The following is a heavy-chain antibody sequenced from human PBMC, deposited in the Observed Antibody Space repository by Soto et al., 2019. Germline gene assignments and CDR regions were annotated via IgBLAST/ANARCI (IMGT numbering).Heavy chain of an antibody. Sequence: QVQLQQWGAGLLKPSETLSLTCAVYGGSFSGNYWSWIRQSPGKGLEWIGEINHSGSTNYNPSLKSRVTITVHTSKNQRSLKLSSVTAADTAVYYCARGGATVTTGMDYWGQGTLVTVSS. CDR2: INHSGST. CDR3: ARGGATVTTGMDY. J-gene: IGHJ4*02. V-gene: IGHV4-34*01. D-gene: IGHD4-17*01. CDR1: GGSFSGNY.